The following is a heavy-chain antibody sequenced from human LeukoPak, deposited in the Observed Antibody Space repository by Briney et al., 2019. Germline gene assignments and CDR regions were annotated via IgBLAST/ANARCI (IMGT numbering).Heavy chain of an antibody. CDR1: GFTFSSYA. Sequence: GGSLRLSCAASGFTFSSYAMSWVRQAPGKGLEWVSAISGSGGSTYYADSVKGRFTISGDNSKNTLYLQMNSLRAEDTAVYYCAKDQDYYESSGDYRDAFDIGGQGTRVTVSS. CDR2: ISGSGGST. J-gene: IGHJ3*02. V-gene: IGHV3-23*01. CDR3: AKDQDYYESSGDYRDAFDI. D-gene: IGHD3-22*01.